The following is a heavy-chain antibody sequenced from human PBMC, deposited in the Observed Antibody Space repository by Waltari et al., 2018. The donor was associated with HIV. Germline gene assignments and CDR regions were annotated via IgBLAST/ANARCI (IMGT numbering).Heavy chain of an antibody. V-gene: IGHV3-30*18. CDR1: GFPFSSYG. Sequence: QVQLVESGGGVVQPGRSLRLSCAASGFPFSSYGMHWVRQATGKGLEVVAVISYEGSKKYDADAVKGRFTISRDNSKNTLDLQMNSLRAEDTAVYYCAKDKGGVTYIFDYWGQGTLVTVSS. D-gene: IGHD1-1*01. CDR3: AKDKGGVTYIFDY. J-gene: IGHJ4*02. CDR2: ISYEGSKK.